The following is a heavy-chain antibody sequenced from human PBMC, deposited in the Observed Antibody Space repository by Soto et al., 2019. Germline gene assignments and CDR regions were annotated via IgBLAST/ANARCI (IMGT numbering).Heavy chain of an antibody. V-gene: IGHV4-34*01. J-gene: IGHJ6*02. CDR1: GGSFSGYY. D-gene: IGHD1-26*01. CDR2: INHSGST. CDR3: ASAEVGATTTYYYYVMDV. Sequence: PSETLSLTCAVYGGSFSGYYWSWIRQPPGKGLEWIGEINHSGSTNYNPSLKSRVTISVDTSKNQFSLKLSSVTAADTAVYYCASAEVGATTTYYYYVMDVWGRGTPVTVSS.